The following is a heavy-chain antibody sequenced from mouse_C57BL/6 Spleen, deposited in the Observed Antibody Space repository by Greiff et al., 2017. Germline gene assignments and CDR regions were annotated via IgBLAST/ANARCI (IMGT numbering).Heavy chain of an antibody. CDR1: GFTFSDYG. CDR2: ISSGSSTI. D-gene: IGHD2-4*01. J-gene: IGHJ3*01. Sequence: EVKLMESGGGLVKPGGSLTLSCAASGFTFSDYGMHWVRQAPEKGLEWVAYISSGSSTIYYADTVKGRFTISRDNAKNTLFLQMTSLRSEDTTMYYCARGDYEGIAYWGQGTLVTVSS. CDR3: ARGDYEGIAY. V-gene: IGHV5-17*01.